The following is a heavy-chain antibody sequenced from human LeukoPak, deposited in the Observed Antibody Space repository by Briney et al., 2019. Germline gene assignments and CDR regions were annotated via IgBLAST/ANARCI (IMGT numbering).Heavy chain of an antibody. CDR2: IYYSGST. J-gene: IGHJ3*02. CDR3: ARGLWTIFGVVITPNDAFDI. D-gene: IGHD3-3*01. V-gene: IGHV4-39*07. Sequence: PSETLSLTCTVSGRSISSSSDYCGWVRQPPGEGLEWIGCIYYSGSTYYHPSFKRRVTISVDTSKNQFSLKLSSVTAADTAVYYCARGLWTIFGVVITPNDAFDIWGQGTMVTVSS. CDR1: GRSISSSSDY.